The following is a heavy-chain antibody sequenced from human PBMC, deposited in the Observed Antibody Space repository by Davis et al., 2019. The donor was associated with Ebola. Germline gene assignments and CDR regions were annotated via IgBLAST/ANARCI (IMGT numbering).Heavy chain of an antibody. CDR1: GYTFIGYY. CDR2: INPNSCGT. V-gene: IGHV1-2*04. D-gene: IGHD3-3*01. CDR3: ARGYDFWSGYYLEYYYYGMAV. Sequence: ASVQVSCKASGYTFIGYYMHWVRQAPGQGLAWMGWINPNSCGTNYAQQFQGWVTMTRDTSISTAYMELSRLRSDDTAVYYCARGYDFWSGYYLEYYYYGMAVWGQGTTVTVSS. J-gene: IGHJ6*02.